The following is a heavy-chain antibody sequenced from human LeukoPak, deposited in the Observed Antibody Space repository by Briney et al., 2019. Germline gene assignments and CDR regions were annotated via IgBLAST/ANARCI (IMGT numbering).Heavy chain of an antibody. D-gene: IGHD3-22*01. CDR3: ARGLQYYYDSSGYSDY. V-gene: IGHV4-34*01. J-gene: IGHJ4*02. CDR2: INHSGST. CDR1: GGSFSGYY. Sequence: SETLSLTCAAYGGSFSGYYWSWIRQPPGKGLEWIGEINHSGSTNYNPSLKSRVTISVDTSKNQFSLKLSSVTAADTAVYYCARGLQYYYDSSGYSDYWGQGTLVTVSS.